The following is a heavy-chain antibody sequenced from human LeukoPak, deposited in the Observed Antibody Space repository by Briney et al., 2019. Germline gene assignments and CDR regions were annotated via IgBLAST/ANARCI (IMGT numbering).Heavy chain of an antibody. J-gene: IGHJ5*02. CDR2: IYTSGST. Sequence: SETLSLTCTVSGGSISSYYWSWIRQPAGKGLEWIGRIYTSGSTNYNPSLKSRVTMSVDTSKNQFSLKLSSVTAADTAVYYCARVLYYDFWSGYYTGWFDPWGQGTLVTVSS. CDR1: GGSISSYY. V-gene: IGHV4-4*07. CDR3: ARVLYYDFWSGYYTGWFDP. D-gene: IGHD3-3*01.